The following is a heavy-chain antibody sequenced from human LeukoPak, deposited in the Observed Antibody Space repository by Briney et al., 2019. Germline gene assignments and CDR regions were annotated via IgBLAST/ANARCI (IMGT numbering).Heavy chain of an antibody. Sequence: PGGSLRLSCAASGFTFSSYEMNWVRQAPGKGLEWVSYISSSGSTIYYADSVKGRFTISRDNAKNSLYLQMNSLRAEDTAVYYCARVETTVYWFDPWGQGTLVTVSS. CDR3: ARVETTVYWFDP. V-gene: IGHV3-48*03. D-gene: IGHD1-1*01. CDR2: ISSSGSTI. J-gene: IGHJ5*02. CDR1: GFTFSSYE.